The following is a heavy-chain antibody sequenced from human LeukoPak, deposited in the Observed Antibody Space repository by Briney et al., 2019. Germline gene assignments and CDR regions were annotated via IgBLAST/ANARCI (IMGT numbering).Heavy chain of an antibody. CDR1: GGSISSGGYY. CDR2: IYYSGST. Sequence: SGTLSLTRTVSGGSISSGGYYWSWIRQHPGKGLEWIGYIYYSGSTYYNPSLKSRVTISVDTSKNQFSLKLSSVTAADTAVYYCARGYHGHYYDSSGSIDYWGQGTLVTVSS. D-gene: IGHD3-22*01. V-gene: IGHV4-31*03. J-gene: IGHJ4*02. CDR3: ARGYHGHYYDSSGSIDY.